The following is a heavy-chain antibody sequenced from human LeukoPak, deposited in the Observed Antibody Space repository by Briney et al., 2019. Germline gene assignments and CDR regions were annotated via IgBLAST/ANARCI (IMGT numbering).Heavy chain of an antibody. CDR2: IYYSGST. CDR1: GGSISSSSYY. V-gene: IGHV4-39*01. D-gene: IGHD3-22*01. CDR3: ARHTHYDSSGYYPHYYYMDV. J-gene: IGHJ6*03. Sequence: KTSETLSLTCTVSGGSISSSSYYWGWIRQPPGKGLEWIGSIYYSGSTYDNPSLKSRVTISVDTSKNQFSLKLSSVTAADTAVYYCARHTHYDSSGYYPHYYYMDVWGKGTTVTISS.